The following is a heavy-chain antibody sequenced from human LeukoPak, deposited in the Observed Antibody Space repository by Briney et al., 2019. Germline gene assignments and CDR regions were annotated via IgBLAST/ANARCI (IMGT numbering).Heavy chain of an antibody. CDR3: ARDPLTGVPDYLDH. Sequence: GGSLRLSCAASGFTFSSYPMHWVRQPPGKGLEWVAVIGYDGAVQVYADSVKGRFTISRDSSKNMLYLQMDSLKPEDTALYYCARDPLTGVPDYLDHWGQGILVTVS. V-gene: IGHV3-30-3*01. CDR2: IGYDGAVQ. J-gene: IGHJ4*02. CDR1: GFTFSSYP. D-gene: IGHD3-9*01.